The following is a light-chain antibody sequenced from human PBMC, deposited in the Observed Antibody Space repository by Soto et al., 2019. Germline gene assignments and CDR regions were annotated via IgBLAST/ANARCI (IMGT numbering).Light chain of an antibody. J-gene: IGKJ1*01. Sequence: IQMRQSPSTLSASVGDRVTITFLASQSINNWLAWYQQKPGKAPNLLISDSSDLQSGVPSRFSGSGSGTEFTLTISSLQPDDFATYYCQQYSDYSPRTFAQGTKVDIK. CDR1: QSINNW. CDR3: QQYSDYSPRT. V-gene: IGKV1-5*01. CDR2: DSS.